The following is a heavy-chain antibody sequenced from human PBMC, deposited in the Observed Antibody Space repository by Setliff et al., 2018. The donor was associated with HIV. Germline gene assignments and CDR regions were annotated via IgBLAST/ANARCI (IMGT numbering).Heavy chain of an antibody. D-gene: IGHD1-20*01. Sequence: PGGSLRLSCAASGFTFSSYDMHWVRQATGKGLEWVSAIGTAGDAYYAGSVKGRFTISRENAKNSLYLHMNSLTAGDTAVYYCARRGIIGTSHYHGMDVWGQGTTVTVS. CDR1: GFTFSSYD. CDR3: ARRGIIGTSHYHGMDV. J-gene: IGHJ6*02. CDR2: IGTAGDA. V-gene: IGHV3-13*01.